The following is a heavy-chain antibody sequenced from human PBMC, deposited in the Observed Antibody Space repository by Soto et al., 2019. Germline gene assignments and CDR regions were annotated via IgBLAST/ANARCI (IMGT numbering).Heavy chain of an antibody. D-gene: IGHD3-3*01. CDR3: TVGKAYYDFWSGYPDYFDY. CDR1: GVTFINAW. Sequence: GGSLRLSCAASGVTFINAWMSWVRQAPGKGLEWVGRIKSKTDGGTTDYAAPVKGRFTISRDDSKNTLYLQMNSLKTEDTAVYYCTVGKAYYDFWSGYPDYFDYWGQGTLVTVSS. V-gene: IGHV3-15*01. CDR2: IKSKTDGGTT. J-gene: IGHJ4*02.